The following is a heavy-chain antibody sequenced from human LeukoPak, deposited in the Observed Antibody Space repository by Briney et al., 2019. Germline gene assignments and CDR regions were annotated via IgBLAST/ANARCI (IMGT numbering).Heavy chain of an antibody. CDR2: ISAYNGNT. V-gene: IGHV1-18*01. CDR3: ARGSHPRRNYDGRGYYSYYFDY. Sequence: GALVKVSCKASGYTFTSYGISWVRQAPGQGLEWMGWISAYNGNTNYAQKHQGRVTMNTDTSTSPVYIELRSLRSDDTAVYYCARGSHPRRNYDGRGYYSYYFDYWGQGTLVTVSS. J-gene: IGHJ4*02. D-gene: IGHD3-22*01. CDR1: GYTFTSYG.